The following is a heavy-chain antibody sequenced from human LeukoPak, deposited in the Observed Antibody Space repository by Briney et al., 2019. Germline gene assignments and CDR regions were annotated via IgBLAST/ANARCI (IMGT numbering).Heavy chain of an antibody. CDR1: GGSISSSSYY. CDR3: ASTMSGYYKEYFDY. J-gene: IGHJ4*02. Sequence: SETLSLTCTVSGGSISSSSYYWGWIRQPPGKGLEWIGSIYYSGSTYYNPSLKSRVTISVDTSKNRFSLKLSSVTAADTAVYYCASTMSGYYKEYFDYWGQGTLVTVSS. V-gene: IGHV4-39*01. CDR2: IYYSGST. D-gene: IGHD3-3*01.